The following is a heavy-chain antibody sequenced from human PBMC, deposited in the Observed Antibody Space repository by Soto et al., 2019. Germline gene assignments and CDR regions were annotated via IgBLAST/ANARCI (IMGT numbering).Heavy chain of an antibody. J-gene: IGHJ4*02. V-gene: IGHV1-18*01. CDR1: GYTFTAYG. Sequence: QVQLVQSEPAVKMPGASVKVSCKTSGYTFTAYGLAWLRQAPGQRPEWMGWVSTNDDRTNYEQKFQGRVTMTTDRSTTTTYMELRSLRADDTAVYYCTRELNTESSAYYSFAYWGQGTLVTVSS. CDR3: TRELNTESSAYYSFAY. CDR2: VSTNDDRT. D-gene: IGHD3-22*01.